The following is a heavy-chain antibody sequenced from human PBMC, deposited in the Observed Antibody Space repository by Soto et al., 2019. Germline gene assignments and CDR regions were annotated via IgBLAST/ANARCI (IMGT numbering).Heavy chain of an antibody. J-gene: IGHJ3*02. V-gene: IGHV3-64*01. CDR1: GFTFSSYA. Sequence: GGSLRLSCAASGFTFSSYAMHWVRQAPGKGLEYVSAISSNGGSTYYANSVKGRFTISRDNSKNTLYLQMGSLRAEDMAVYYCARDTTVTTWVRAFDIWGQGTMVTVSS. D-gene: IGHD4-17*01. CDR3: ARDTTVTTWVRAFDI. CDR2: ISSNGGST.